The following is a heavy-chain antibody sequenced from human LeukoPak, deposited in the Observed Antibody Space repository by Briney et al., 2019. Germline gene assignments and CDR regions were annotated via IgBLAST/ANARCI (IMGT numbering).Heavy chain of an antibody. J-gene: IGHJ5*02. CDR2: IYYSGST. CDR1: GGSISSYY. V-gene: IGHV4-59*01. Sequence: KPSETLSLTCTVSGGSISSYYWSWIRQPPGKGLEWIGYIYYSGSTNYNPSLKSRVTISVDTSKNQFSLKLSSVTAADTAVYYCAREVAVAAKSGWFDPWGQGTLVTVSS. CDR3: AREVAVAAKSGWFDP. D-gene: IGHD6-19*01.